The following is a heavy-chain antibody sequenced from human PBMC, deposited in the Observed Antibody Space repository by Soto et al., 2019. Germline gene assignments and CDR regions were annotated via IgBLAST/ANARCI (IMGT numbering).Heavy chain of an antibody. CDR2: IIPILGIA. V-gene: IGHV1-69*04. CDR3: ARDRGVDTAMEPHYYYYYGMDV. Sequence: KVSCKASGGTFSSYTISWVRQAPGQGLEWMGRIIPILGIANYAQKFQGRVTITADKSTSTAYMELSSLRSEDTAVYYCARDRGVDTAMEPHYYYYYGMDVWGQGTTVTVSS. CDR1: GGTFSSYT. D-gene: IGHD5-18*01. J-gene: IGHJ6*02.